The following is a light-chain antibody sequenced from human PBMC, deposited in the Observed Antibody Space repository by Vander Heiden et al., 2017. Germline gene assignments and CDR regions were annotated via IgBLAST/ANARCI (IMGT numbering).Light chain of an antibody. CDR2: GNS. V-gene: IGLV1-40*01. CDR1: SSNIGANYD. J-gene: IGLJ2*01. Sequence: QSVLTQPPSVSGPPGQRVTISCPGSSSNIGANYDVHWYQQLPGTAPKLLIYGNSNRPSGVPDRFSGSKSGTSASLAISGLQAEDEADYYCQSYDSSLSVVFGGGTKLTVL. CDR3: QSYDSSLSVV.